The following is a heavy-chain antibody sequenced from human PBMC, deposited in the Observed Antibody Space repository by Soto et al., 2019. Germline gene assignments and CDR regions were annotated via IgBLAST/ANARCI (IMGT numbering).Heavy chain of an antibody. D-gene: IGHD2-2*01. CDR2: IHAGNGKT. J-gene: IGHJ3*02. CDR1: GYTFTSDA. Sequence: QVQLVQSGAEVKKPGASVKVSCKASGYTFTSDALHWVRQAPGQSPEWMGWIHAGNGKTKCSQRFQDRLIITRETSASTTYMELSSLRSEDTAVYYCARVTMLAPADDAFEIWGQGTVVTVSS. CDR3: ARVTMLAPADDAFEI. V-gene: IGHV1-3*01.